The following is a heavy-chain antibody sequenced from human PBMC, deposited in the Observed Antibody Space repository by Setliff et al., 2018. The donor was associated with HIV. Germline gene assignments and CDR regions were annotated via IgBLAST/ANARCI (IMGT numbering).Heavy chain of an antibody. D-gene: IGHD6-13*01. CDR1: GGSFSGYY. CDR3: VGSSRPRLYYFDY. Sequence: SETLSLTCAVYGGSFSGYYWSWIRQPPGKGLEWIGEINHRGSTNYNPSLKSRVTISVDTSKNQFSLKLSSVTAADTAVYYCVGSSRPRLYYFDYWGQGTLVTVSS. V-gene: IGHV4-34*01. CDR2: INHRGST. J-gene: IGHJ4*02.